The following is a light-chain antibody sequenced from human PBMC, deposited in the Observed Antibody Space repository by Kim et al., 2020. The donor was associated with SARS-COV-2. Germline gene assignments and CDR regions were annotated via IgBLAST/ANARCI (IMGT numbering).Light chain of an antibody. Sequence: VSPGQTASITCSGDKLGDKYACWYQQKPGQSPVLVIYQDSKPPSGIPERFSGSNSGNTATLTISGTQAMDEADYYCQAWDSSTVVFGGGTQLTVL. CDR2: QDS. CDR3: QAWDSSTVV. J-gene: IGLJ2*01. V-gene: IGLV3-1*01. CDR1: KLGDKY.